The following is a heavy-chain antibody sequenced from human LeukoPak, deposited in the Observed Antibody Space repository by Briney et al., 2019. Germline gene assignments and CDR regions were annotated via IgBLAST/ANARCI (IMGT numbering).Heavy chain of an antibody. CDR2: FNPNSGGT. CDR3: ASIYARFDY. J-gene: IGHJ4*02. Sequence: ASVKVSCKASGYAFTGYYMHWVRQAPGQGLEWMGWFNPNSGGTNYAQKLQGRVTMTRDTSIGTAYMDLSRLRSDDTAGYYCASIYARFDYWGQGTLVTVSS. V-gene: IGHV1-2*02. D-gene: IGHD5/OR15-5a*01. CDR1: GYAFTGYY.